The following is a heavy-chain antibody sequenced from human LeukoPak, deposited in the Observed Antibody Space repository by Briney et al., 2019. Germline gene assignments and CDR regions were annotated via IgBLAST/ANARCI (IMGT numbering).Heavy chain of an antibody. D-gene: IGHD2-2*01. CDR1: GGTFSSYA. J-gene: IGHJ5*02. Sequence: SVKVSCKASGGTFSSYAIGWVRQAPGQGLEWMGGIIPIFGTANYAQKFQGRVTITADESTSTAYMELSSLRSEDTAVYYCARGQYQLLQNWFDPWGQGTLVTVSS. CDR3: ARGQYQLLQNWFDP. V-gene: IGHV1-69*13. CDR2: IIPIFGTA.